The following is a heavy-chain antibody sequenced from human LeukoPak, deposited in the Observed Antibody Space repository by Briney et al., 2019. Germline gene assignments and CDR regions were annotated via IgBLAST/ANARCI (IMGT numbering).Heavy chain of an antibody. D-gene: IGHD6-6*01. J-gene: IGHJ5*02. CDR3: APSIAAPYSWFDP. CDR2: ISSSSCYI. CDR1: GFTFSSYS. V-gene: IGHV3-21*01. Sequence: GGSLRLSCAASGFTFSSYSMNWVRQAPGKGVEGVSSISSSSCYIYYADSVKGRFTISRDNAKTSLYLQMNSLRAQDTAVYYCAPSIAAPYSWFDPWGQGTLVTVSS.